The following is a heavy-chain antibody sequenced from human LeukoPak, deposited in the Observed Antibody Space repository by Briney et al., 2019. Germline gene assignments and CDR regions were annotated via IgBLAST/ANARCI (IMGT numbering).Heavy chain of an antibody. CDR2: IYYSGST. CDR3: ARLTYYYDSSGYPPVFDI. CDR1: GGFISSYY. D-gene: IGHD3-22*01. Sequence: KPSETLSLTCTVFGGFISSYYWGWLRQPPGKGLEWIGYIYYSGSTNYNPSLKSRVTISVDTSKNQFSLKLSYVTAADTAVYYCARLTYYYDSSGYPPVFDIWGQGTMVTVSS. V-gene: IGHV4-59*08. J-gene: IGHJ3*02.